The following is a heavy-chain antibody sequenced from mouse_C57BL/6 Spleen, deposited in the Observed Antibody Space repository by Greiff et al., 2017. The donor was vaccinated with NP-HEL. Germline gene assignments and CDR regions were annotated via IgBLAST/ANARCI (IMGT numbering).Heavy chain of an antibody. CDR2: ISDGGSYT. D-gene: IGHD4-1*01. Sequence: EVHLVESGGGLVKPGGSLKLSCAASGFTFSSYAMSWVRQTPEKRLEWVATISDGGSYTYYPDNVKGRFPLSTANATNNLYLQMSQMKSEDTAMYYCAREGNWDEMDYWGKGTSVTVSS. CDR3: AREGNWDEMDY. CDR1: GFTFSSYA. V-gene: IGHV5-4*01. J-gene: IGHJ4*01.